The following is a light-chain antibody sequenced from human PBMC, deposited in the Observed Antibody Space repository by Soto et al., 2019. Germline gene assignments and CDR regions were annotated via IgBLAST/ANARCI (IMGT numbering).Light chain of an antibody. V-gene: IGKV1-5*01. Sequence: IQMTQSPSTMSASVGDRVTFTCRASQSISTWLAWYQQKPGKAPKLLIYGASNLESGVPSRFSGSGSATEFTLTISSLQPDDFATYYCQLYTCYSEAFGEQTKVDIK. CDR3: QLYTCYSEA. CDR2: GAS. J-gene: IGKJ1*01. CDR1: QSISTW.